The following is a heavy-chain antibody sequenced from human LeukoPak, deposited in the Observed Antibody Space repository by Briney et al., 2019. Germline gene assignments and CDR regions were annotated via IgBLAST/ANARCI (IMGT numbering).Heavy chain of an antibody. CDR3: ARATSITMIVVVTNDAFDI. CDR2: ISAYNGNT. J-gene: IGHJ3*02. V-gene: IGHV1-18*01. CDR1: GYTFTSYG. D-gene: IGHD3-22*01. Sequence: GPVKVSCKASGYTFTSYGISWVRQAPGQGLEWMGWISAYNGNTNYAQKLQGRVTMTTDTSTSTAYMELRSLRSDDTAVYYCARATSITMIVVVTNDAFDIWGQGTMVTVSS.